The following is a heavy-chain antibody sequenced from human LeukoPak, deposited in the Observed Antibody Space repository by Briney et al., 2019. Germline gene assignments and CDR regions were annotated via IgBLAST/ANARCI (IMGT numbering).Heavy chain of an antibody. Sequence: PGGSLRLSCAASGFTVSNNYMTWVRQAPGKGLEWVSVIYSVGTTYYSSSVKGRFTISRDNSKNTLYFQMNSMKGEDKAVYYCGREEYSGSTYFEYWGQGTLVTVSS. D-gene: IGHD1-26*01. CDR3: GREEYSGSTYFEY. V-gene: IGHV3-53*01. CDR2: IYSVGTT. CDR1: GFTVSNNY. J-gene: IGHJ4*02.